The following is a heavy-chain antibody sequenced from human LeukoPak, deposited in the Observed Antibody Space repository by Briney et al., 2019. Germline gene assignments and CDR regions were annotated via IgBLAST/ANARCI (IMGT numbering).Heavy chain of an antibody. J-gene: IGHJ3*02. CDR3: AGGVYYDSSGYNDAFDI. V-gene: IGHV1-46*01. CDR1: GYTFTSYY. CDR2: INPSGGST. D-gene: IGHD3-22*01. Sequence: ASVKVSCKASGYTFTSYYMHWVRQAPGQGLEWMGIINPSGGSTSYAQKFQGRVTMTRDMSTSTVYMELSSLRSEDKAVYYCAGGVYYDSSGYNDAFDIWGQGTMVTVSS.